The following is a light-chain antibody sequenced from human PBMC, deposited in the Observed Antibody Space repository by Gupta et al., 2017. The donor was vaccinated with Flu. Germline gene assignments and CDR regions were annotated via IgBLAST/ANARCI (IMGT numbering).Light chain of an antibody. V-gene: IGLV1-44*01. J-gene: IGLJ3*02. Sequence: QSMLTQPPSASGTPGQRVTISCSTSSSYIGSDTVNWYQHVPGTAPKLLIYNNSQRPSGVPDRFSGSKSDASASLAITGLQSEDEADYYCAAWDDTLNGPVFGGGTKLTVL. CDR3: AAWDDTLNGPV. CDR2: NNS. CDR1: SSYIGSDT.